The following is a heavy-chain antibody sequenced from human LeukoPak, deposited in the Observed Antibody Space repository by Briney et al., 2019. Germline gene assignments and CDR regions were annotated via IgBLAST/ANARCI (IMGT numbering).Heavy chain of an antibody. CDR2: IYYTGST. Sequence: SETLSLTCTVSGGSISSYYWSWIRQPPGKGLEWIGYIYYTGSTNYNSSLKSRVTISVDTSKNLFSLRLSSVTAADTAVYYCARGLNDSWTGENYWGQGTLVTVSS. CDR1: GGSISSYY. V-gene: IGHV4-59*01. CDR3: ARGLNDSWTGENY. J-gene: IGHJ4*02. D-gene: IGHD3-3*01.